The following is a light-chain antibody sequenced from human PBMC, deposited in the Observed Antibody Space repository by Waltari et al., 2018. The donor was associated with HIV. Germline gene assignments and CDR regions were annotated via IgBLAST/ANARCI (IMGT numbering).Light chain of an antibody. CDR2: SAT. Sequence: DIQMTQSPSSLSASVGDRLTITCRASQGVSSWVAWYQHKPDKAPKALVYSATNLPSGVPSGFRGSGSCTIFPLLLRSLPPEDFATYYFQQYKTFPLTFGGGTKV. CDR1: QGVSSW. CDR3: QQYKTFPLT. J-gene: IGKJ4*01. V-gene: IGKV1D-16*01.